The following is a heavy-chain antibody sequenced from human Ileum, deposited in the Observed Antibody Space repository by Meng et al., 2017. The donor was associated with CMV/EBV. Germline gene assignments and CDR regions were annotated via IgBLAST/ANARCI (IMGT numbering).Heavy chain of an antibody. CDR3: ATGRGDTAMGDYFDY. D-gene: IGHD5-18*01. CDR2: ISYDGSNK. CDR1: GFTFRIYA. V-gene: IGHV3-30-3*01. Sequence: SGFTFRIYALHWVRQAPGKGLEWVAVISYDGSNKYYADSVKGRFTISRDNSKNTLYLQMNSLRAEDTAVHYCATGRGDTAMGDYFDYWGQGTLVTVSS. J-gene: IGHJ4*02.